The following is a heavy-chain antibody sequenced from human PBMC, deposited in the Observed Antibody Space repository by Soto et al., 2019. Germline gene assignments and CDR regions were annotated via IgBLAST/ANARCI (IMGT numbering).Heavy chain of an antibody. CDR3: AKALTTTGWSKNDY. V-gene: IGHV3-23*01. CDR1: GFTFSSYA. D-gene: IGHD6-19*01. J-gene: IGHJ4*02. Sequence: GGSLRLSCAASGFTFSSYAMSWVRQAPGKGLEWVSAISGSGGSTYYADSVKGRFTISRDNSKNTLYLQTNSLRAEDTAVYYCAKALTTTGWSKNDYWGQGTLVTVSS. CDR2: ISGSGGST.